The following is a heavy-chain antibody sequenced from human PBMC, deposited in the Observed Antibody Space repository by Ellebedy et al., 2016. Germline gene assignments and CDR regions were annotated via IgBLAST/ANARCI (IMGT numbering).Heavy chain of an antibody. D-gene: IGHD5-12*01. CDR3: ARDGGYSGYEVDP. J-gene: IGHJ5*02. CDR1: GVSISSGYY. CDR2: IYYSGST. V-gene: IGHV4-38-2*02. Sequence: SETLSLTCTVSGVSISSGYYWGWIRQPPGKGLEWIGSIYYSGSTNYNPSLKSRVTISVDTSKNQFSLKLSSVTAADTAVYYCARDGGYSGYEVDPWGQGTLVTVSS.